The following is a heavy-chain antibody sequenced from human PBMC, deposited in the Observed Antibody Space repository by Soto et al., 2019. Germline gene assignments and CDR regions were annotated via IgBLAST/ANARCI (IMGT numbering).Heavy chain of an antibody. CDR1: GFTFTSSA. J-gene: IGHJ4*02. V-gene: IGHV1-58*01. Sequence: QMQLVQSGPEVKKPGTSVKVSCKASGFTFTSSAVQWVRQARGQRLEWIGWIVVGSGNTNYAQKFQERVTITRDMSTSTAYMELSSLRSEDTAVYYCAADLSCIYELGLSFDYWCQGTLVTVSS. D-gene: IGHD6-6*01. CDR3: AADLSCIYELGLSFDY. CDR2: IVVGSGNT.